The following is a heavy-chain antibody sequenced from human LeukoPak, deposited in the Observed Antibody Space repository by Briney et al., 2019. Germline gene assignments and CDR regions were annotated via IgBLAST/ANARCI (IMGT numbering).Heavy chain of an antibody. CDR2: IYYSGST. CDR1: GGSISSRCDY. CDR3: ARHRKWLVPPGGWFDP. Sequence: SETLSLTCTVSGGSISSRCDYWGWIRQPRGKGLEWIGGIYYSGSTYYNPSLKSRVTISVDTSKNQFSLKLSSVTAADTAVYYCARHRKWLVPPGGWFDPWGQGTLVTVSS. D-gene: IGHD6-19*01. V-gene: IGHV4-39*01. J-gene: IGHJ5*02.